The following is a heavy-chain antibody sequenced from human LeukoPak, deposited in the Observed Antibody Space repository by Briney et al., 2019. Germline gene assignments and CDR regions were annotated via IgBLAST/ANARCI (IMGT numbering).Heavy chain of an antibody. CDR3: ARAMGLAAAGHRAFDF. D-gene: IGHD6-13*01. Sequence: SQTLSLTCVISGDSVSSNSVAWSWIRQSPSRGPEWLGRTYYRSKWYNDYAVSVRSRITIDPDTSKNQFSLQLNSVTPEDTAVYYCARAMGLAAAGHRAFDFRGQGSLVTVSS. CDR2: TYYRSKWYN. V-gene: IGHV6-1*01. CDR1: GDSVSSNSVA. J-gene: IGHJ4*02.